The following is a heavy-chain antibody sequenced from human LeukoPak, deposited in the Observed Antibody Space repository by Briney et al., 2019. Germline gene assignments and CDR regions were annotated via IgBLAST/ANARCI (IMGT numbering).Heavy chain of an antibody. V-gene: IGHV4-34*01. CDR2: INHSGST. D-gene: IGHD3-9*01. J-gene: IGHJ3*02. CDR3: ARHSPLRYFDWFKAFDI. Sequence: SETLSLTCAVYGGSFSGYYWSWIRQPPGKGLEWIGEINHSGSTNYNPSLKSRVTISVDTSKNQFSLKLSSVTAADTAVYYCARHSPLRYFDWFKAFDIWGQGTMVTVSS. CDR1: GGSFSGYY.